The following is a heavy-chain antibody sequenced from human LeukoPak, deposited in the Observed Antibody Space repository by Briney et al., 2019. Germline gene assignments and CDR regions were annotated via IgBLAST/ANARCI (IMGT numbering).Heavy chain of an antibody. CDR3: ASSSSSSLGY. J-gene: IGHJ4*02. Sequence: PSETLSLTCAVYGGSFSGYYWSWIRQPPGKGLEWIGEINHSGSTNYNPSLKSRVTISVDTSKNQFSLKLSSVTAADTAVYYCASSSSSSLGYWGQGTLVTVSS. CDR2: INHSGST. CDR1: GGSFSGYY. V-gene: IGHV4-34*01. D-gene: IGHD6-6*01.